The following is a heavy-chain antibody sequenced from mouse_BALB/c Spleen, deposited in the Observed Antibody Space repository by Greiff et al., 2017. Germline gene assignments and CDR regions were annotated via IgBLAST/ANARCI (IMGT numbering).Heavy chain of an antibody. CDR1: GFAFSSYD. D-gene: IGHD1-2*01. V-gene: IGHV5-12-1*01. CDR3: ARDYYGYGFAY. Sequence: EVMLVESGGGLVKPGGSLKLSCAASGFAFSSYDMSWVRQTPEKRLEWVAYISSGGGSTYYPDTVKGRFTISRDNAKNTLYLQMSSLKSEDTAMYYCARDYYGYGFAYWGQGTLVTVSA. CDR2: ISSGGGST. J-gene: IGHJ3*01.